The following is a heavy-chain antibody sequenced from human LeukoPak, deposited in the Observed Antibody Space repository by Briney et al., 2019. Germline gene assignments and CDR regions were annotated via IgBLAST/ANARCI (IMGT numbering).Heavy chain of an antibody. CDR2: INSDGSST. V-gene: IGHV3-74*01. J-gene: IGHJ4*02. Sequence: GGSLRHSCSASGFTFSSYWMHWVRQAPGKGLVWVSRINSDGSSTSYADSVKGRFTISRDNAKNSLYLQMTTLRAEDTAVYYCARRVYSYGSKYYFDYWGQGTLVTVSS. CDR1: GFTFSSYW. CDR3: ARRVYSYGSKYYFDY. D-gene: IGHD5-18*01.